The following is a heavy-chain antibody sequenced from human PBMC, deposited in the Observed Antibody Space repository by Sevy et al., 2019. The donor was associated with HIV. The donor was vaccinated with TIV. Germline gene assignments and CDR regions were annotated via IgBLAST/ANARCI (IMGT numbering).Heavy chain of an antibody. Sequence: GGSLRLSCAASGFTFSSYWMSWVRQAPGKGLEWVANIKQDGSEKYYVDSLKGRFTISRDNAKNSLYLQMNSLRAEDTAVYYCASMGRIAAAYYFDYWGQGTLVTVSS. CDR3: ASMGRIAAAYYFDY. D-gene: IGHD6-13*01. V-gene: IGHV3-7*03. CDR1: GFTFSSYW. CDR2: IKQDGSEK. J-gene: IGHJ4*02.